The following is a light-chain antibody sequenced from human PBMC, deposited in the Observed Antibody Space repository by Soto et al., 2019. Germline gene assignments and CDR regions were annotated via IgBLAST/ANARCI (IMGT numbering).Light chain of an antibody. V-gene: IGKV3-15*01. CDR1: QSVSSSY. Sequence: EIVLTQSPGTLSLSPGERATLSCRASQSVSSSYLAWHQQKPGQAPRLLIYGASTRATGIPARFSGSGSGTEFTLTISSLQSEDFAVYYCQQYNNWPRGTFGQGTKVDIK. CDR3: QQYNNWPRGT. J-gene: IGKJ1*01. CDR2: GAS.